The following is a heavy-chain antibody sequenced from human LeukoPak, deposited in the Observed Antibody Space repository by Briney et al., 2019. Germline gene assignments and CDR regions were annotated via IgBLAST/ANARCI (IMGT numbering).Heavy chain of an antibody. CDR1: GFTFSSYA. Sequence: GGSLRLSCAASGFTFSSYALSWVRHAPGKGLEWVSAISDSGGSTYYADSVKGRFTISRDNSKNTLYLQMNSLRAEDTAVYYCATYDFWSGYGVGYWGQGTLVTVSS. J-gene: IGHJ4*02. CDR2: ISDSGGST. CDR3: ATYDFWSGYGVGY. D-gene: IGHD3-3*01. V-gene: IGHV3-23*01.